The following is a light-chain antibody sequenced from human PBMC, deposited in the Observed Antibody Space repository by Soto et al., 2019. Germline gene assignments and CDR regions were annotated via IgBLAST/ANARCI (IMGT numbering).Light chain of an antibody. CDR1: QSISTN. CDR2: CAS. CDR3: QQYNAWHQIT. Sequence: EIVMTQSPGILSVSPGERATLSCRASQSISTNLGWYQQRPGQAPRLLIYCASNRATVIPARFSGSGSGTEFTLTISRLESEDSAVYYCQQYNAWHQITFGQGTRLEIK. J-gene: IGKJ5*01. V-gene: IGKV3-15*01.